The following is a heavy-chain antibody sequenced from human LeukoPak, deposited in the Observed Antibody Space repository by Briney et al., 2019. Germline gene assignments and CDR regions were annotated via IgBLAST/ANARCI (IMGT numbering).Heavy chain of an antibody. CDR1: GFTFSDYY. D-gene: IGHD2-2*01. CDR2: ISSSGSTI. Sequence: KPGGSLRLSCAASGFTFSDYYMSWIRQAPGKGLEWVSYISSSGSTIYYADSVKGRFTISRDNAKNSLYLQMNSLRAEDTAVYYCAREGRICSSTSCYGAFDIWGQGTMVTVSS. V-gene: IGHV3-11*04. CDR3: AREGRICSSTSCYGAFDI. J-gene: IGHJ3*02.